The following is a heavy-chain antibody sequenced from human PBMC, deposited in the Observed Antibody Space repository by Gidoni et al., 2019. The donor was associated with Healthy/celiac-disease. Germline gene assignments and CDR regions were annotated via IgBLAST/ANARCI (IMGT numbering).Heavy chain of an antibody. Sequence: QLQLVASGGVVVQPGSSLSPSCAASGFTFSRYVMPWVRQAPGKGLGCVAVIWYDGSNKYYADSVKGRFTISRDNSKNTLYLQMNSLRAEDTAVYYCARASMTTWDYFDYWGQGTLVTVSS. V-gene: IGHV3-33*01. D-gene: IGHD4-17*01. CDR2: IWYDGSNK. CDR1: GFTFSRYV. CDR3: ARASMTTWDYFDY. J-gene: IGHJ4*02.